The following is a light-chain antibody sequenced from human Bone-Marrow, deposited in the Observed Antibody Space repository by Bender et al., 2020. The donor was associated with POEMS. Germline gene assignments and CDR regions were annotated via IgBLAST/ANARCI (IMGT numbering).Light chain of an antibody. CDR2: STD. V-gene: IGLV1-50*01. J-gene: IGLJ3*02. CDR1: SSNIGAGYD. CDR3: AAWDDGLFWV. Sequence: QSVLTQPPSVSGAPGQRVTIPCTGSSSNIGAGYDVHWYQQVPGTAPKLLISSTDKRPSGIPDRFSGSKSGTSASLAISALQSEDEADYYCAAWDDGLFWVFGGGTKLTVL.